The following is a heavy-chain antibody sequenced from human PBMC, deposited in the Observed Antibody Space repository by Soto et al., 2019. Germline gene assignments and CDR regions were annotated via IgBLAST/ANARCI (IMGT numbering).Heavy chain of an antibody. V-gene: IGHV5-51*01. CDR2: IFPGDAET. CDR3: ARRIEAGGYYYYALDV. D-gene: IGHD6-13*01. J-gene: IGHJ6*01. Sequence: GESLKISCQGSGYNFATHWIGWVRHKAGKGLEWMGIIFPGDAETRYSPSFEGHVTISADKSTGTAYLQWSSLKASDTAIYYCARRIEAGGYYYYALDVWGQGTTVTVSS. CDR1: GYNFATHW.